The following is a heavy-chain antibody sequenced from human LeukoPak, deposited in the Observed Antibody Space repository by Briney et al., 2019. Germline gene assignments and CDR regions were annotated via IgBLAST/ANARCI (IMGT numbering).Heavy chain of an antibody. V-gene: IGHV4-59*01. Sequence: SQTLSLTCTVSGGSISSYYWSWIRQPPGKGLEWIGYIYYSGSTNYNPSLKSRVTISVDTSKNQFSLKLSSVTAADTAVYYCASANYYYYYYMDVWGKGTTVTVSS. CDR1: GGSISSYY. J-gene: IGHJ6*03. CDR2: IYYSGST. CDR3: ASANYYYYYYMDV.